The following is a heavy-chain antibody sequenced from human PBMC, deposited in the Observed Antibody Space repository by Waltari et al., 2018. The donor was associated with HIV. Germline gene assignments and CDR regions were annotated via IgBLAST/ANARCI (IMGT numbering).Heavy chain of an antibody. CDR3: ARDHYYDFWSGFTLHY. D-gene: IGHD3-3*01. CDR2: INPQSGST. V-gene: IGHV1-46*01. CDR1: GYTFTSYY. J-gene: IGHJ4*02. Sequence: QVQLVQSGAEVKKPGASVRISCKASGYTFTSYYIHWVRQAPGQGFEWMGIINPQSGSTFYAESLQDRARMTGDTSTTTVYMELSNLTSEDTAIYFCARDHYYDFWSGFTLHYWGQGTPVNVFS.